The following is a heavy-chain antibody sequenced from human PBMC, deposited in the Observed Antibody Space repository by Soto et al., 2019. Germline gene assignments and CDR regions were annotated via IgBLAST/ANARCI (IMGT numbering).Heavy chain of an antibody. D-gene: IGHD3-3*01. V-gene: IGHV4-31*03. J-gene: IGHJ5*02. CDR1: GGSISSGGYY. CDR3: ASAGGFLESDNWFDP. CDR2: IYYSGST. Sequence: QVQLQESGPGLVKPSQTLSLTCTVSGGSISSGGYYWSWIRQHPGKGLEWIGYIYYSGSTYYNPSLQSRVNISVDPSKNQFSLKLSSVTAADTAVYYCASAGGFLESDNWFDPWGQGTLVTVSS.